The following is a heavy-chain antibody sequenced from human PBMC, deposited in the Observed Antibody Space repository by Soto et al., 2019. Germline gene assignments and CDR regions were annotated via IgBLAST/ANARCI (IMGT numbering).Heavy chain of an antibody. D-gene: IGHD1-1*01. CDR3: TRGRYGDY. V-gene: IGHV1-18*01. CDR2: ISAHNGNT. J-gene: IGHJ4*02. CDR1: GYGFTTYG. Sequence: QVHLVQSGAEVKKPGASVKVSCKGSGYGFTTYGITWVRQAPGQGLEWMAWISAHNGNTNYAQKLQGRVTVTRDTSTSTAHMELRSRRSDDTAVYYCTRGRYGDYWGQGALVTVSS.